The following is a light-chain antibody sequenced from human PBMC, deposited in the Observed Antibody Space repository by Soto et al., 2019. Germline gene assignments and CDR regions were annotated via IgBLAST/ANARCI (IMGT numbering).Light chain of an antibody. V-gene: IGLV2-14*01. CDR3: NSYTSSSTYV. Sequence: QSALTQPASVSGSPGQSITISCTGTSSDVGGYNYVSWYQQHPGKAPKLMIYDVSNRPSGVSNRFSGSKSGNTASLTISGLQDEEEADYYCNSYTSSSTYVFGTGTKLTVL. CDR1: SSDVGGYNY. J-gene: IGLJ1*01. CDR2: DVS.